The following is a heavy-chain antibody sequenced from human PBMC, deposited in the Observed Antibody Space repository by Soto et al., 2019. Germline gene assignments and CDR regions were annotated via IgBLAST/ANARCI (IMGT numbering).Heavy chain of an antibody. V-gene: IGHV4-34*01. CDR3: ARGRGPAYTDY. CDR2: INHSGST. D-gene: IGHD2-2*02. CDR1: GGSFSGFY. Sequence: PSETLSLTCAVYGGSFSGFYWSWIRQPPGKGLEWIGEINHSGSTNYKPSLKSRVTISVDTSKNQFSLKLSSVTAADTAVYYCARGRGPAYTDYWGQGTLVTVLL. J-gene: IGHJ4*02.